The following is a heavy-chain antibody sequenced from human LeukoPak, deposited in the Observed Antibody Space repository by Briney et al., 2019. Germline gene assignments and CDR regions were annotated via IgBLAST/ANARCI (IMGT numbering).Heavy chain of an antibody. CDR2: IQNDASTK. D-gene: IGHD1-26*01. Sequence: PGGSLRLSCAASGFTFSHYGMHWVRQAPGKGLEWVAVIQNDASTKNYVDSVKGRFTISRDNAKNSLYLQMNSLRDEDTAVYYCARAGRGSYYLAVFYWGQGTLVTVSS. CDR1: GFTFSHYG. J-gene: IGHJ4*02. V-gene: IGHV3-33*05. CDR3: ARAGRGSYYLAVFY.